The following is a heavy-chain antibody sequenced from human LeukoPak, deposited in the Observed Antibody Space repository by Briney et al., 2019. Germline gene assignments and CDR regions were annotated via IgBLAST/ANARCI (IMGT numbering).Heavy chain of an antibody. D-gene: IGHD2-15*01. CDR3: AKDRDRYCSGGSCWRLDY. Sequence: GRALRLSCAASGFTFSSYGMHWVRQAPGKGLEWVAVISYDGSNKYYADSVKGRFTISRDNSKNTLYLQMNSLRAEDTAVYYCAKDRDRYCSGGSCWRLDYWGQGTLVTVSS. J-gene: IGHJ4*02. CDR1: GFTFSSYG. V-gene: IGHV3-30*18. CDR2: ISYDGSNK.